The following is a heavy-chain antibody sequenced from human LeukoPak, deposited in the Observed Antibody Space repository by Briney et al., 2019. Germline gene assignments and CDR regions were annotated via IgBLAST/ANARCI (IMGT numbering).Heavy chain of an antibody. J-gene: IGHJ4*02. CDR3: AKGSGGAVDNFDY. V-gene: IGHV3-23*01. D-gene: IGHD5-12*01. CDR1: GFTFSSYA. Sequence: GGSLGLSCAASGFTFSSYAMSWVRQAPGKGLEWVSAISGSGSNTYYADSVKGRFTISRDNFKNTLYLQMNSLRAEDTALYYCAKGSGGAVDNFDYWGQGTLGTVSS. CDR2: ISGSGSNT.